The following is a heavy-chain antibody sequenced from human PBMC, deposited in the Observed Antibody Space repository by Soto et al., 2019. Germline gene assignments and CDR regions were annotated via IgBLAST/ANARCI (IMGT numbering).Heavy chain of an antibody. V-gene: IGHV4-39*01. CDR3: ARHVDGSGWYEENEYFQH. J-gene: IGHJ1*01. Sequence: PSETLSLTCTVSGGSISSSSYYWGWIRQPPGKGLEWIGSIYYSGSTYYNPSLKSRVTISVDTSKDQFSLKLSSVTAADTAVYYCARHVDGSGWYEENEYFQHWGQGTLVTVSS. D-gene: IGHD6-19*01. CDR1: GGSISSSSYY. CDR2: IYYSGST.